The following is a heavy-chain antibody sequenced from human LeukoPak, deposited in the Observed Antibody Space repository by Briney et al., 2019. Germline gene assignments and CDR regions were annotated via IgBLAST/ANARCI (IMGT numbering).Heavy chain of an antibody. J-gene: IGHJ4*02. CDR1: GFTFSNFW. Sequence: GGSLRLSCAASGFTFSNFWMHWVRQAPGKGLVWVALIYGDGSFTRYADSVKGRFTISGDNAKNTVYLQMNSLRVEDTAVYYCARANYDIRGQGTLVTVSS. CDR2: IYGDGSFT. V-gene: IGHV3-74*01. CDR3: ARANYDI. D-gene: IGHD3-9*01.